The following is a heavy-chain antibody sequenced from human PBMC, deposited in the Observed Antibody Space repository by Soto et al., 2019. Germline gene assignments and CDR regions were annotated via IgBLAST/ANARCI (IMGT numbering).Heavy chain of an antibody. CDR3: AHHYYDSSGYYFDY. D-gene: IGHD3-22*01. CDR1: GYTFTSYG. CDR2: ISAYNGNT. Sequence: ASVKVSCKASGYTFTSYGISWVRQAPGQGLEWTGWISAYNGNTNYAQKLQGRVTMTTDTSTSTAYMELRSLRSDDTAVYYCAHHYYDSSGYYFDYWGQGTLVTVSS. J-gene: IGHJ4*02. V-gene: IGHV1-18*01.